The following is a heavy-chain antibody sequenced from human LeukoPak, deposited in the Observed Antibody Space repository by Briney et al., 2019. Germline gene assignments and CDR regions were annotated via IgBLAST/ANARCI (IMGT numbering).Heavy chain of an antibody. CDR1: GFTFNIYA. CDR3: ARGGLPKPFDY. CDR2: ITGSGSGGYT. D-gene: IGHD1-14*01. V-gene: IGHV3-23*01. Sequence: GGSLRLSCAASGFTFNIYAMAWVRQAPGKGLEWVSGITGSGSGGYTYYADSVKGRFTISRDNAKNSLYLQMNSLRAEDTAVYYCARGGLPKPFDYWGQGTLVTVSS. J-gene: IGHJ4*02.